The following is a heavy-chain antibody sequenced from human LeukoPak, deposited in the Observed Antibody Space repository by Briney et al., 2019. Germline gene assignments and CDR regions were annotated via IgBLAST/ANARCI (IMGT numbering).Heavy chain of an antibody. D-gene: IGHD3-22*01. J-gene: IGHJ6*02. CDR2: ISGSGGTT. V-gene: IGHV3-23*01. CDR3: AKASLRVYYDSSGYYQYYYYGMDV. Sequence: GGSLRLSCAASGFTFSSFAMTWVRQAPGKGLEWVSGISGSGGTTYYADSVKGRFTISRDNSKNTLFLQMNSLRAEDTAVYYCAKASLRVYYDSSGYYQYYYYGMDVWGQGTTVTVSS. CDR1: GFTFSSFA.